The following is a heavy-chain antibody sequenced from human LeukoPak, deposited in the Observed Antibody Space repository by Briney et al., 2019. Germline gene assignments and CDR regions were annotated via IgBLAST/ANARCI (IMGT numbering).Heavy chain of an antibody. CDR3: AELGITMIGGV. V-gene: IGHV3-48*03. D-gene: IGHD3-10*02. Sequence: QPGGSLRLSCAASGFTFSSYEMNWVRQAPGKGLELVSYISSSGSTIYYADSVKGRFTISRDNAKTSLYLQMNSLRAEDTAVYYCAELGITMIGGVWGKGTTVTISS. CDR1: GFTFSSYE. CDR2: ISSSGSTI. J-gene: IGHJ6*04.